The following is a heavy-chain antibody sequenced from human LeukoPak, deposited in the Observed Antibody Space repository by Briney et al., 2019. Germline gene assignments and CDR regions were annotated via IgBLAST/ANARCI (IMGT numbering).Heavy chain of an antibody. CDR2: IYPGDSDT. J-gene: IGHJ4*02. CDR1: GFSFNNYW. CDR3: ARPNDYGYYFDY. V-gene: IGHV5-51*01. D-gene: IGHD4-17*01. Sequence: GESLKISCKGSGFSFNNYWIGWVRQMPGKGLEWMGIIYPGDSDTRYSPSFQGQVTISVDKPISTAYLQWSSLKAPDTAIYYCARPNDYGYYFDYWGQGTLVTVST.